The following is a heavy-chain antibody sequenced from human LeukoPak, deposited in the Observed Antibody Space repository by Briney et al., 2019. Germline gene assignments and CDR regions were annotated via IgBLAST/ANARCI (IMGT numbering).Heavy chain of an antibody. J-gene: IGHJ4*02. CDR2: ISGSGDIT. CDR3: AKELHVGRTFEY. Sequence: AGGSLRLSCAASGFTFSSFFMAWVRQAPGKGLDWVSEISGSGDITYYPDPVKGRFTISRDNSKDTLYLEMNRLRVEDTAVYYCAKELHVGRTFEYWGQGTLVTVSS. CDR1: GFTFSSFF. D-gene: IGHD1-1*01. V-gene: IGHV3-23*01.